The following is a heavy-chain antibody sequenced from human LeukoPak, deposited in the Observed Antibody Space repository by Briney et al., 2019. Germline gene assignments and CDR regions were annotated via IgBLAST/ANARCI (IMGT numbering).Heavy chain of an antibody. J-gene: IGHJ4*02. Sequence: GGSLRLSCAASGFTFSRYWMSWVRQAPGKGLERVANTKQDGSEKYYLESVKGRFTISRDNTKKSLYLHMKSPRGEGTAVYIIALYSGNYAILFDCGGQGTLVTVSS. CDR2: TKQDGSEK. CDR3: ALYSGNYAILFDC. D-gene: IGHD1-26*01. CDR1: GFTFSRYW. V-gene: IGHV3-7*01.